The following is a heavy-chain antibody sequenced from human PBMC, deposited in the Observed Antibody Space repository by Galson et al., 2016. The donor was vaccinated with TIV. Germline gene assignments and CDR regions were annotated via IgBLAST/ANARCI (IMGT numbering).Heavy chain of an antibody. CDR2: ISCGGGST. Sequence: SLRLSCAASGFTFSIFAMTWARQAPGMGLEWVSAISCGGGSTYYADSVKGRFTISRDNSKNTLFLQMNSLRAEDTAVYYCTKVPSSGFSYYYGLDVWGQGTTVTVSS. CDR3: TKVPSSGFSYYYGLDV. D-gene: IGHD3-22*01. V-gene: IGHV3-23*01. J-gene: IGHJ6*02. CDR1: GFTFSIFA.